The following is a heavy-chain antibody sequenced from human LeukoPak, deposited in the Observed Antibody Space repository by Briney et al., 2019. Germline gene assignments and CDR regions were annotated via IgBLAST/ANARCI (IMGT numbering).Heavy chain of an antibody. J-gene: IGHJ3*02. V-gene: IGHV3-21*01. D-gene: IGHD6-19*01. CDR2: ICSSSSYI. Sequence: GGSLRLSCAASGFTFSSYSMNWVRQAPGKGLEWVSSICSSSSYIYYADSVKGRFTISRDNAKKSMYLQMHSLRDEDTAVYYCARETSEQWLADDAFDIWGQGTMVTVSS. CDR3: ARETSEQWLADDAFDI. CDR1: GFTFSSYS.